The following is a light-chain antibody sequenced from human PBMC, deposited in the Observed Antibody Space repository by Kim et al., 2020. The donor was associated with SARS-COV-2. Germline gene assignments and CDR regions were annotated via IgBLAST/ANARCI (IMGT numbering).Light chain of an antibody. CDR1: NIGGKS. CDR2: DDS. J-gene: IGLJ2*01. V-gene: IGLV3-21*03. Sequence: GKTARITCGGNNIGGKSVHWYQQKPGQAPVLVVYDDSDRPSGIPERFSGSNSGNTATLTINRVEAGDEADYYCQVWDNNGDHSVLFGGGTQLTVL. CDR3: QVWDNNGDHSVL.